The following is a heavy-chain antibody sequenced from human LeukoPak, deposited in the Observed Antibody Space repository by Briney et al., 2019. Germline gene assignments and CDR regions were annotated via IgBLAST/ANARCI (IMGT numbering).Heavy chain of an antibody. CDR3: ARDLRFMDY. V-gene: IGHV4-39*07. CDR2: IYYSGST. Sequence: SETLSLTCTVSGGSISSSSYYWGWIRQPPGTGLEWIGSIYYSGSTYYNPSLKSRVTISVDTSKNQFSLKLSSVTAADTAVYYCARDLRFMDYWGQGTLVTVSS. CDR1: GGSISSSSYY. J-gene: IGHJ4*02.